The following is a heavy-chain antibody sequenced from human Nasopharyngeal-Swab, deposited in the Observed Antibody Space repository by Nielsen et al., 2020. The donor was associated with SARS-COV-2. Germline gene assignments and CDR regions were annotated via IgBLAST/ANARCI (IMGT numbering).Heavy chain of an antibody. Sequence: SVKVSCKASGGTFSSYAISWVRQAPGQGLEWMGGIIPIFGTANYAQKFQGRVTITADESTSTAYMELSSLRSEDTAVYYCATTTPVGAMGMVWFDPWGQGTLVTVSS. CDR1: GGTFSSYA. CDR3: ATTTPVGAMGMVWFDP. D-gene: IGHD1-26*01. J-gene: IGHJ5*02. V-gene: IGHV1-69*13. CDR2: IIPIFGTA.